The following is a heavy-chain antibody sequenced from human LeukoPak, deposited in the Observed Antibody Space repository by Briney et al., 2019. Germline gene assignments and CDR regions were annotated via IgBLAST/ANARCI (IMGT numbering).Heavy chain of an antibody. CDR1: NGSMTSDSYY. V-gene: IGHV4-39*02. J-gene: IGHJ5*02. D-gene: IGHD2-2*03. CDR2: IFYSGKT. CDR3: ARLWIVATWFDA. Sequence: PSETLSLTCTVSNGSMTSDSYYWAWVRQPPGKGLEWIGTIFYSGKTYYSAFLKSRVTVSLDTSKKNFSLRLSSVTAADTAVYYCARLWIVATWFDAWGQGALVTVSS.